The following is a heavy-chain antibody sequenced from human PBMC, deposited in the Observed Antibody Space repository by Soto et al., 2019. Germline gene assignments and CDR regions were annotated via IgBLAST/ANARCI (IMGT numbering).Heavy chain of an antibody. CDR3: TRDSNTRPYGMDV. D-gene: IGHD4-4*01. Sequence: GSLRLSCAASGFTFSSNSINWVRQAPGKGLERVSSISSSGDYIYYADSVQGRFTISRDNAKNSLFLQMKSLRTVDTAVYYCTRDSNTRPYGMDVWGHGTTVTVSS. J-gene: IGHJ6*02. V-gene: IGHV3-21*01. CDR1: GFTFSSNS. CDR2: ISSSGDYI.